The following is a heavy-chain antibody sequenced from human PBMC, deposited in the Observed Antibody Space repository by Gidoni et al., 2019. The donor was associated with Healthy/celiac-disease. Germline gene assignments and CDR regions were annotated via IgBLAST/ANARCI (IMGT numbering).Heavy chain of an antibody. CDR1: GGTFSSYA. Sequence: QVQLVQSGAEVKKPGSSVKVSCKASGGTFSSYAISWVRQAPGQGLEWMGGIIPIFGTANYAQKFQGRVTITADESTSTAYMELSSLRSEDTAVYYCARVNCGGDCYLYYYYYMDVWGKGTTVTVSS. V-gene: IGHV1-69*01. CDR3: ARVNCGGDCYLYYYYYMDV. J-gene: IGHJ6*03. CDR2: IIPIFGTA. D-gene: IGHD2-21*02.